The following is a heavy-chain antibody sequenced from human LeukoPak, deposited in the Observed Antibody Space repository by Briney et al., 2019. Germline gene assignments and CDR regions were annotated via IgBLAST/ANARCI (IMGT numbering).Heavy chain of an antibody. J-gene: IGHJ3*02. CDR1: GDCISSYY. D-gene: IGHD5-24*01. CDR2: IYYSGGT. Sequence: SETLSLTCTVSGDCISSYYWSWLRQPPGKGLEWIGYIYYSGGTDYNPSLKSRVTISVDTSKNQFSLKLRSVTAADTAVYYCARHVTISGPYDASDIWGQGTMVTVSP. CDR3: ARHVTISGPYDASDI. V-gene: IGHV4-59*08.